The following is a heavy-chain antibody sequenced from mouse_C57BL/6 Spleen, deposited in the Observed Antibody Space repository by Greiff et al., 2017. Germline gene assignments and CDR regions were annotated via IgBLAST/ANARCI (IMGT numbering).Heavy chain of an antibody. CDR3: ARRTVVFDY. Sequence: QVQLQQPGAELVRPGTSVKLSCKASGYTFTSYWMHWVKQRPGQGLEWIGVIDPSDSYTNYNQKFKGKATLTVDTSSSTAYMQLSSLTSEDSAVYYCARRTVVFDYWGQGTTLTVSA. D-gene: IGHD1-1*01. CDR1: GYTFTSYW. J-gene: IGHJ2*01. CDR2: IDPSDSYT. V-gene: IGHV1-59*01.